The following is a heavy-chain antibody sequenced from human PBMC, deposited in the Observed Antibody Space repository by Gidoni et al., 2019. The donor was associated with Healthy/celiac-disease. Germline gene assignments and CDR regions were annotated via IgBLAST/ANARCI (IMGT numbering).Heavy chain of an antibody. CDR2: INPNSGGT. V-gene: IGHV1-2*02. Sequence: QVQLVQSGAEVKKPGASVQVSCKASGYTFTGYYMHWVRQAPGQGLEWMGWINPNSGGTNYAQKFQGRVTMTRDTSISTAYMELSRLRSDDTAVYYCARVRCSSTSCYRDYYMDVWGKGTTVTVSS. CDR1: GYTFTGYY. J-gene: IGHJ6*03. D-gene: IGHD2-2*01. CDR3: ARVRCSSTSCYRDYYMDV.